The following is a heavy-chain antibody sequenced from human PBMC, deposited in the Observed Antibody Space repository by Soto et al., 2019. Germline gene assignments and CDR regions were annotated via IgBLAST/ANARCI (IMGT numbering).Heavy chain of an antibody. CDR1: GYSFTSYW. CDR2: IYPGDSDT. J-gene: IGHJ6*02. V-gene: IGHV5-51*01. CDR3: AVVLLWFGELLDQNYYGMDV. D-gene: IGHD3-10*01. Sequence: GESLKISCKGSGYSFTSYWIGWVRQMPGKGLEWMGIIYPGDSDTRYSPSFQGHVTISADKSISTAYLQWSSLKASDTAMYYCAVVLLWFGELLDQNYYGMDVWGQGTTVTVSS.